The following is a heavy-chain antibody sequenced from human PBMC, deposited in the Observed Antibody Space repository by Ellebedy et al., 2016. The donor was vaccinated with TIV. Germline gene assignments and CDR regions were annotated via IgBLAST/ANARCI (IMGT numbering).Heavy chain of an antibody. D-gene: IGHD6-19*01. CDR1: GFKFTEYY. V-gene: IGHV3-11*01. Sequence: PGGSLRLSCTASGFKFTEYYMGWIRQAPGKGLDWLAYISDTGERTYYAGSVKGRFTISRDNAKNSLYLQMNSLRAEDTALYFCWASAVRASDYWGQGVLVTVSS. CDR3: WASAVRASDY. CDR2: ISDTGERT. J-gene: IGHJ4*02.